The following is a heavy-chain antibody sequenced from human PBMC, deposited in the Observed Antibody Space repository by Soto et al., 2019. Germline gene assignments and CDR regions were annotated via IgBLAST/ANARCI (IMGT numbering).Heavy chain of an antibody. CDR2: IIPMLDIT. Sequence: QVQLVQSGAEVKKPGSSVKVSCKASGGTFGNHIITWVRQAPGQGLEWMGRIIPMLDITNHAQKFQGRVTTTSXQXTXTXXMEVSSRRPEDTAVYYWGRDSPMGSVFSGQDDIDSWGQGALGTVSA. CDR1: GGTFGNHI. V-gene: IGHV1-69*02. CDR3: GRDSPMGSVFSGQDDIDS. D-gene: IGHD5-12*01. J-gene: IGHJ4*02.